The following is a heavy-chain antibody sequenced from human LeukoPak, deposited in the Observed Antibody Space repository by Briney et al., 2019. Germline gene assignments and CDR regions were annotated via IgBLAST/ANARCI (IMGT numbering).Heavy chain of an antibody. D-gene: IGHD3-3*01. CDR3: AKDLRFLEWTFDY. CDR2: ISYDGSNK. J-gene: IGHJ4*02. Sequence: GGSLRLSCAASGFTFSSYGMHCVRQAPGKGLEWVAVISYDGSNKYYADSVKGRFTISRDNSKNTLYLQMNSLRAEDTAVYYCAKDLRFLEWTFDYWGQGTLVTVSS. V-gene: IGHV3-30*18. CDR1: GFTFSSYG.